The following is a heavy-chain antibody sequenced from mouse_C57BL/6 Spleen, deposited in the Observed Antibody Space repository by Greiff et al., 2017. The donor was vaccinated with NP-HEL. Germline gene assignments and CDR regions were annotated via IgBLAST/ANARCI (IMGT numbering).Heavy chain of an antibody. CDR1: GYTFTSYW. CDR3: ARGYDGYYMFAY. Sequence: QVQLQQPGAELVKPGASVKLSCKASGYTFTSYWMQWVKQRPGQGLEWIGEIDPSDSYTNYNQKFKGKATLTVDTSSSTAYMQLSSLTSEDSAVYYCARGYDGYYMFAYWGQGTLVTVSA. CDR2: IDPSDSYT. J-gene: IGHJ3*01. D-gene: IGHD2-3*01. V-gene: IGHV1-50*01.